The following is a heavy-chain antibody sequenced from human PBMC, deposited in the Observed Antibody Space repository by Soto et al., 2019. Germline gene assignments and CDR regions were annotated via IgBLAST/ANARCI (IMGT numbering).Heavy chain of an antibody. CDR3: ARDSGHGSGDSVNHYLDY. D-gene: IGHD3-10*01. V-gene: IGHV3-7*01. CDR2: IKWEAIEK. J-gene: IGHJ4*01. Sequence: LTCAASVFTFGYYCMSWVRQAPGKGLEWLATIKWEAIEKKYVDSVKGRFTMSRDNAKNSVYLQMDSLRAEDTAVYYCARDSGHGSGDSVNHYLDYWGHGTLVTVSS. CDR1: VFTFGYYC.